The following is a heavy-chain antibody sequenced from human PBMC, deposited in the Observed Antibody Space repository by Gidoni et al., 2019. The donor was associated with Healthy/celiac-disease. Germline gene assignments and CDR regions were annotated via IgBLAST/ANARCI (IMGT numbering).Heavy chain of an antibody. CDR2: ISWNSGSI. CDR1: GFTFDDYA. CDR3: AKDRSGYDYEGMDV. J-gene: IGHJ6*02. Sequence: EVQLVESGGGLVQPGRSLRLSCAASGFTFDDYAMHWVRQAPGKGLEWVSGISWNSGSIGYADSVKGRFTISRDNAKNSLYLQMNSLRAEDTALYYCAKDRSGYDYEGMDVWGQGTTVTVSS. D-gene: IGHD2-15*01. V-gene: IGHV3-9*01.